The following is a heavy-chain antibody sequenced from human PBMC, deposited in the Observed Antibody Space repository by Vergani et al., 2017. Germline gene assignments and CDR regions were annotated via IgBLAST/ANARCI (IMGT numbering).Heavy chain of an antibody. V-gene: IGHV3-33*01. CDR3: ARDKLGYCSGGGCLVSAFDI. CDR2: IWYDGSNK. Sequence: QVQLVESGGGVVQPGRSLRLSCAASGFTFSSYGMHWVRQAPGKGLEWVAVIWYDGSNKYYADSVKGRFTISRDNSKNTLYLQMNSLRAEDTAIYYCARDKLGYCSGGGCLVSAFDIWGQGTMVTVSS. CDR1: GFTFSSYG. J-gene: IGHJ3*02. D-gene: IGHD2-15*01.